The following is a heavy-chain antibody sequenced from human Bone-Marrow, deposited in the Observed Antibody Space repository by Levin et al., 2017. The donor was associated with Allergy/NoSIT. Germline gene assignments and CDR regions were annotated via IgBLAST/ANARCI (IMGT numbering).Heavy chain of an antibody. Sequence: ASVKVSCSVSGYTFSDYYIHWIRKTPGQGLEWIEWIDPTHGGTQFSEKFHDRLVLTRNSSINTAYMELGKLRSGDTALYYCARGGATSNDYWGQGTLVTVSS. CDR2: IDPTHGGT. V-gene: IGHV1-2*02. D-gene: IGHD2-2*01. CDR1: GYTFSDYY. CDR3: ARGGATSNDY. J-gene: IGHJ4*02.